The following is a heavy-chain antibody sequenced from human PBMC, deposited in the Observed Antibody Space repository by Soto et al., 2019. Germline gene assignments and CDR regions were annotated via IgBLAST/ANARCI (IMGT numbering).Heavy chain of an antibody. CDR2: IKQDGSEK. V-gene: IGHV3-7*01. J-gene: IGHJ6*03. Sequence: EVQLVESGGGLVQPGGSLRLSCAASGFTFSNYWMSWVRQAPGKGLEWVANIKQDGSEKYYVDSVKGRFTISRDNAKNSLYLQMNSLRAEDTAVYYCARVDYDFLSGYPGNYYYMDVWGKGTTVTVSS. CDR1: GFTFSNYW. D-gene: IGHD3-3*01. CDR3: ARVDYDFLSGYPGNYYYMDV.